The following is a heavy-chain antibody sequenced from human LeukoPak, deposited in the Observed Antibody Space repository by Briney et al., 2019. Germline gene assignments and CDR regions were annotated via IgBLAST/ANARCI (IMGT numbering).Heavy chain of an antibody. CDR3: ARGYSSSWYWDY. CDR2: ISSSSSYI. Sequence: GSLSLSCAASGFTFSSYSMNWVRQAPGKGLEWVSSISSSSSYIYYADSVKGRFTISRDNSKNTLYLQMNSLRAEDTAVYYCARGYSSSWYWDYWGQGTLVTVSS. D-gene: IGHD6-13*01. J-gene: IGHJ4*02. CDR1: GFTFSSYS. V-gene: IGHV3-21*04.